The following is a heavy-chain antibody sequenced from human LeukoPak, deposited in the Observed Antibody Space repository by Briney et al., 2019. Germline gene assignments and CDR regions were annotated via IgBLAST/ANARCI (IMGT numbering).Heavy chain of an antibody. CDR2: ISSAGSSI. Sequence: GGSLRLSCAASGFTFSSYSMNWVRQAPGKGLEWVSYISSAGSSIYYADSVKGRFTISRDNSKNTLYLQMNSLRAEDTAVYYCAKDRGYSYGIFDYWGQGTLVTVSS. V-gene: IGHV3-48*01. D-gene: IGHD5-18*01. CDR3: AKDRGYSYGIFDY. CDR1: GFTFSSYS. J-gene: IGHJ4*02.